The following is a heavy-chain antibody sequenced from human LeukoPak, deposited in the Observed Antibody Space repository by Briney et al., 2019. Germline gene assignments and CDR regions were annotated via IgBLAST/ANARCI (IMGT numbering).Heavy chain of an antibody. D-gene: IGHD1-26*01. J-gene: IGHJ4*02. Sequence: PGGSLRLSCAASGFTFRSYAMCWVRQAPGKGPEWVSIIYSGGSTYYADSVKGRFTISRDNSKNTLYLQMNSLRAEDTAVYYCARGLVGATTRGGFDYWGQGTLVTVSS. CDR1: GFTFRSYA. CDR3: ARGLVGATTRGGFDY. V-gene: IGHV3-53*01. CDR2: IYSGGST.